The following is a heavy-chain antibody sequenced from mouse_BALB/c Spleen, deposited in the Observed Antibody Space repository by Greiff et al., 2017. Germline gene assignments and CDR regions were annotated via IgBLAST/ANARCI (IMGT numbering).Heavy chain of an antibody. V-gene: IGHV1S137*01. Sequence: QVQLQQSGAELVRPGVSVKISCKGSGYTFTDYAMHWVKQSHAKSLEWIGVISTYYGDASYNQKFKGKATMTVDKSSSTAYMELARLTSEDSAIYYCARVTTGYLDYWGQGTTLTVSS. D-gene: IGHD1-1*01. CDR2: ISTYYGDA. CDR1: GYTFTDYA. CDR3: ARVTTGYLDY. J-gene: IGHJ2*01.